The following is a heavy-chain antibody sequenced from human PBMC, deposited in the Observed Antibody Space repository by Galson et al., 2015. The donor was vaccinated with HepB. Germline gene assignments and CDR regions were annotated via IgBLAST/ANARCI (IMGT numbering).Heavy chain of an antibody. CDR1: GFTFSSYG. V-gene: IGHV3-30*03. D-gene: IGHD4-23*01. J-gene: IGHJ4*02. CDR3: AVYGGYNY. CDR2: ISYDGSNK. Sequence: SLRLSCAASGFTFSSYGMHWVRQAPGKGLEWVAVISYDGSNKYYADSVKGRFTISRDNSKNTLYLQMNSLRAEDTAVYYCAVYGGYNYWGQGTLVTVSS.